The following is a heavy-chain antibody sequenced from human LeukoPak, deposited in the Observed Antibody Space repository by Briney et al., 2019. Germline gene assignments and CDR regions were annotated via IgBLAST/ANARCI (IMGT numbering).Heavy chain of an antibody. CDR2: IKSKTDGETT. Sequence: GGSLRLSCAASGSTFNNAWMSWVRQAPGKGLEWVGRIKSKTDGETTDYAAPVKGRFTISRDDSKSTLYLQMNSLKTEDTAVYYCTTGSSSWYYFDYWGQGTLVTVSS. V-gene: IGHV3-15*01. CDR3: TTGSSSWYYFDY. CDR1: GSTFNNAW. D-gene: IGHD6-13*01. J-gene: IGHJ4*02.